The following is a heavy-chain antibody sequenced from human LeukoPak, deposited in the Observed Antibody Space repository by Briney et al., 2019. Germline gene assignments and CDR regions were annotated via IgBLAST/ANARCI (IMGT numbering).Heavy chain of an antibody. D-gene: IGHD3-16*02. J-gene: IGHJ4*02. CDR2: INMYNGKT. V-gene: IGHV1-18*01. CDR1: GYTFTSYA. CDR3: ARVVGNYVWGSYRPEGCFDS. Sequence: ASVTVSCKASGYTFTSYAISWVRQAPGQGPEWMGWINMYNGKTNYAQKLQGRVTMTTDTSTSTAYMELRSLRSDDTAVYYCARVVGNYVWGSYRPEGCFDSWGQGTLVTVFS.